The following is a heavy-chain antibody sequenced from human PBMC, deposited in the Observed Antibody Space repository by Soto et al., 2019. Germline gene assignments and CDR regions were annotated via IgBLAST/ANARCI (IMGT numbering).Heavy chain of an antibody. CDR2: IRSKANSYAT. CDR1: GFTFSGSA. Sequence: GGSLRLSCAASGFTFSGSAMHWVRQASGKGLEWVGRIRSKANSYATAYAASVKGRFTISRDDSKNTAYLQMNSLKTEDTAVYYCTRPGLGLDFDYWGQGTLVTVSS. D-gene: IGHD3-9*01. CDR3: TRPGLGLDFDY. V-gene: IGHV3-73*01. J-gene: IGHJ4*02.